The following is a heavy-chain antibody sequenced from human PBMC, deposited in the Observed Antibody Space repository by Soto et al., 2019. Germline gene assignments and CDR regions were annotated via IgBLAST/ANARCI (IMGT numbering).Heavy chain of an antibody. CDR2: IIPILGIA. CDR1: GGTLSSYT. CDR3: ARGRSHGSHYYYYYMDV. D-gene: IGHD1-26*01. V-gene: IGHV1-69*02. Sequence: RASVKVSCKASGGTLSSYTISWVRQAPGQGLEWMGRIIPILGIANYAQKFQGRVTITADKSTSTAYMELSSLRSEDTAVYYCARGRSHGSHYYYYYMDVWGKGTTVTVSS. J-gene: IGHJ6*03.